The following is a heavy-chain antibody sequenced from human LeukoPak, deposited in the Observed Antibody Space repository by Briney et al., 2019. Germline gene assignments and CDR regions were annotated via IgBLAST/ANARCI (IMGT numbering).Heavy chain of an antibody. CDR3: ARAGGLYYGMDV. J-gene: IGHJ6*02. CDR1: GGSISSYY. Sequence: SETLSLTCTVSGGSISSYYWSWIRQPPGKGLEWIGYIYYSGSTNYNPSLKSRVTISVDTSKNQFSLKLSSVTAADTAVYYCARAGGLYYGMDVWGQGTTVTVSS. CDR2: IYYSGST. V-gene: IGHV4-59*01. D-gene: IGHD3-10*01.